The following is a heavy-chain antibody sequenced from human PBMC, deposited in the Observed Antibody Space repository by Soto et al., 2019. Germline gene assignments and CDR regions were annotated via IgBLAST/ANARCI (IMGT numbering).Heavy chain of an antibody. CDR3: ARPHFSSSYYFDY. CDR1: GYTFSSYA. J-gene: IGHJ4*02. Sequence: QVQLVQSGAEVKKPGASVKVSCKASGYTFSSYAMHWVRQAPGQRLEWMGWINAGNGNTKYSQKFQGRVTITRDTSASTAYMELSSLRSEDTAVYYCARPHFSSSYYFDYWGQGTLVTVSS. CDR2: INAGNGNT. V-gene: IGHV1-3*01. D-gene: IGHD6-13*01.